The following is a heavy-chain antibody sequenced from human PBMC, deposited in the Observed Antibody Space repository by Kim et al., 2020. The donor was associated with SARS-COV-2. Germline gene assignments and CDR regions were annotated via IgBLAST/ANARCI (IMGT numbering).Heavy chain of an antibody. V-gene: IGHV3-15*01. CDR2: IKSKTDGGTT. J-gene: IGHJ6*02. CDR3: TTDLGLELSNLRDYYYYGMDV. D-gene: IGHD1-7*01. CDR1: GFTFSNAW. Sequence: GGSLRLSCAASGFTFSNAWMSWVRQAPGKGLEWVGRIKSKTDGGTTDYAAPVKGRFTISRDDSKNTLYLQMNSLKTEDTAVYYCTTDLGLELSNLRDYYYYGMDVWGQGTTVTVSS.